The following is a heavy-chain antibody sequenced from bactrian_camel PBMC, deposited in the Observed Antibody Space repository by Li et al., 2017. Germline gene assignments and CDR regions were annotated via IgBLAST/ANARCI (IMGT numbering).Heavy chain of an antibody. CDR2: INSRGSAT. J-gene: IGHJ4*01. CDR3: ARLHLGLLPSEY. CDR1: GSTFSVNW. V-gene: IGHV3S1*01. D-gene: IGHD2*01. Sequence: VQLVESGGGLVQSGGSLRLSCVASGSTFSVNWLYWVRQAPGKGLEWVAGINSRGSATYYADSVKGRFTISRDNAKNTLYLHLNSLKTEDMAMNYCARLHLGLLPSEYWGQGTQVTVS.